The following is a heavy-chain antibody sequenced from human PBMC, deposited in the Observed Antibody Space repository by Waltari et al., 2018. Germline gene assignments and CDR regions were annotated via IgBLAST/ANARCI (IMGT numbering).Heavy chain of an antibody. V-gene: IGHV3-30-3*01. J-gene: IGHJ4*02. D-gene: IGHD3-16*01. CDR3: ARDRDFGASGPYYFAF. CDR2: TSYNGATR. CDR1: GFIFSSYG. Sequence: QLVESGGGVVPPGGSLRLSCAASGFIFSSYGMHWVRQAPGKGRGWGAVTSYNGATRYYGESVKGRFTISRDNSNNTLYLQMDSLRSDDTGIYFCARDRDFGASGPYYFAFWGRGTLVAVSS.